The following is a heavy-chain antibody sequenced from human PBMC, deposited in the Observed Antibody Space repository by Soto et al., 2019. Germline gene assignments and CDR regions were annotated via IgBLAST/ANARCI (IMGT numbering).Heavy chain of an antibody. V-gene: IGHV4-31*03. D-gene: IGHD2-15*01. CDR3: ATRYCSGDSCYLSHYYYGMDA. J-gene: IGHJ6*02. CDR2: IYYSGST. CDR1: GGSISSGGYY. Sequence: SETLSLTCTVSGGSISSGGYYWSWIRQHPGKGLEWIGYIYYSGSTYYNPSLKSRVTISVDTSKNQFSLKLSSVTAADTAVYYCATRYCSGDSCYLSHYYYGMDAWGQGTTVTVSS.